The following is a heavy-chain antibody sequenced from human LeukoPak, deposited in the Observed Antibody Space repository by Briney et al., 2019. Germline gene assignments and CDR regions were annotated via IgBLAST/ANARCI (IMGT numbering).Heavy chain of an antibody. CDR1: GGSISSRSYY. V-gene: IGHV4-39*01. CDR3: ARLEQLAPDE. Sequence: SETLPLTCTVSGGSISSRSYYWGWIRQPPGKGMEWIGSIYYSGSTYYNPSLKSRVTISVDTSKNQFSLKLSSVTAADTAVYYCARLEQLAPDEWGQGTLVTVSS. D-gene: IGHD6-6*01. CDR2: IYYSGST. J-gene: IGHJ4*02.